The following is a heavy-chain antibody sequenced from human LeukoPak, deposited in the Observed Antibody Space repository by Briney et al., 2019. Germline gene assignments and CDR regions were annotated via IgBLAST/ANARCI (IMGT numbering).Heavy chain of an antibody. J-gene: IGHJ5*02. CDR2: INQDGSEI. V-gene: IGHV3-7*01. CDR3: ASSWGSAIDL. D-gene: IGHD2-21*01. CDR1: GFTFNRFR. Sequence: GGSLRLSCAASGFTFNRFRMSWVRQPQGKGLEWVANINQDGSEICYVDSVKGRFTVSTDNAKNSLYLQMSSLRAEDTAMYYCASSWGSAIDLWGQGTLVTVSS.